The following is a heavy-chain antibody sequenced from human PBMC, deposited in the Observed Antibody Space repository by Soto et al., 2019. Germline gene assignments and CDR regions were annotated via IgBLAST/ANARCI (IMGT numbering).Heavy chain of an antibody. D-gene: IGHD5-12*01. CDR1: GGSLFGDY. CDR2: INADGNT. J-gene: IGHJ5*02. CDR3: ARGRRLENWFEH. V-gene: IGHV4-4*07. Sequence: PSETLSLTXTVSGGSLFGDYCTWLRQPAGGGLEWSGLINADGNTTYSASLQSRGTLSVDPAQNHFSLDLTSVTAADTASVYCARGRRLENWFEHWGPGIQLTVSS.